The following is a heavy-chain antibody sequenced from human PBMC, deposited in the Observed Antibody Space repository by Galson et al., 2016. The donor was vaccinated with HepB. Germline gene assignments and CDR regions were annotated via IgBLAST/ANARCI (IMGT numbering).Heavy chain of an antibody. D-gene: IGHD5-24*01. CDR1: GGSISNYY. V-gene: IGHV4-59*01. CDR3: ARVETEGYNLFVGDYYFDY. Sequence: SETLSLTCTVSGGSISNYYWSWIRQPPGKGLEWLGYVSYSGDTNYNPSLKSRSTISVDTAKNQFSLRLSSVTAADTALYYCARVETEGYNLFVGDYYFDYWGHGTLVTVSS. CDR2: VSYSGDT. J-gene: IGHJ4*01.